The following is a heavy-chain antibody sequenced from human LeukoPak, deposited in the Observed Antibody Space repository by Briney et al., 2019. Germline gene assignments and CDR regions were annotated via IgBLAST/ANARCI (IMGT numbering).Heavy chain of an antibody. CDR3: ARDRVGLVY. V-gene: IGHV4-61*08. CDR1: GGSISSGGYY. J-gene: IGHJ4*02. Sequence: SQTLSLTCTVSGGSISSGGYYWSWIRQPPGKGLEWIGYVHSSGSTNYNASLMSRVTISVDTSKSQFSLKLTSVTAADTAVYYCARDRVGLVYWGQGILVTVSS. D-gene: IGHD5/OR15-5a*01. CDR2: VHSSGST.